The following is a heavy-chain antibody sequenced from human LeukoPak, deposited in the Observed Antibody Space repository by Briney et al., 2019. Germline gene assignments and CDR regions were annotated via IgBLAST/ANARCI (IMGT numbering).Heavy chain of an antibody. CDR3: ARADLTIAARPRAATTYNWFDP. Sequence: ASVKVSCKASGYTFTGYYMHWVRQAPGQGLEWMGWINPNSGGTNYAQKFQGRVTMTRDTSISTAYMELSRLRSDDTAVYYCARADLTIAARPRAATTYNWFDPWGQGTLVTVSS. CDR2: INPNSGGT. CDR1: GYTFTGYY. J-gene: IGHJ5*02. D-gene: IGHD6-6*01. V-gene: IGHV1-2*02.